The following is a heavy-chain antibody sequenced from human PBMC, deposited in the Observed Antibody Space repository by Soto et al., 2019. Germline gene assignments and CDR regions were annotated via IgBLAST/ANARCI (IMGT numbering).Heavy chain of an antibody. D-gene: IGHD6-19*01. J-gene: IGHJ4*02. CDR2: IYYSGST. Sequence: PSETLSLTCTVSGGSISSYYWSWIRQPPGKGLEWIGYIYYSGSTNYNPSLKSRVTISVDTSKNQFSLKLSSVAAADTAVYYCARHVQWLVTFAYWAQGTLVTVS. CDR3: ARHVQWLVTFAY. CDR1: GGSISSYY. V-gene: IGHV4-59*08.